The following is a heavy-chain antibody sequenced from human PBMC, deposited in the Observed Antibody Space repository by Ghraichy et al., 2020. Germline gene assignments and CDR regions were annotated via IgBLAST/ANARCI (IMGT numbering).Heavy chain of an antibody. CDR1: AFIFGDYY. CDR2: TTYNGRTT. V-gene: IGHV3-11*01. CDR3: ARELRGWPKGYNFAYGMDV. D-gene: IGHD5-24*01. J-gene: IGHJ6*02. Sequence: GGSLRLSCAASAFIFGDYYMTWVRQAPGKGLEWVSGTTYNGRTTYYADSVKGRFTMSRDNARNSLYRQMNSLSVEDTAVYYCARELRGWPKGYNFAYGMDVWGQGTTVTVSS.